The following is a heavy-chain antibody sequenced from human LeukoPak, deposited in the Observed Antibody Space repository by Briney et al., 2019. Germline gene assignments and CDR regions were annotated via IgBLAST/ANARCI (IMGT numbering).Heavy chain of an antibody. CDR3: ARDREGYCSGGSCYRPNFDY. CDR1: GFTFSDYY. D-gene: IGHD2-15*01. J-gene: IGHJ4*02. V-gene: IGHV3-11*01. Sequence: GGSLRLSCAASGFTFSDYYMSWIRQAPGKGLEGVSYISSSCSTIYYADSVKGRFAISRDNAKNSLYLQMNSLRAEDTAVYYCARDREGYCSGGSCYRPNFDYWGQGTLVTVSS. CDR2: ISSSCSTI.